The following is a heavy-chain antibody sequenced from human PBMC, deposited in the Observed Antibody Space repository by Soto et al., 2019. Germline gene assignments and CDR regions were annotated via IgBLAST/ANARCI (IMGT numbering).Heavy chain of an antibody. D-gene: IGHD6-19*01. V-gene: IGHV3-23*01. Sequence: EVQLLDSGGGLVQPGGSLRLSCAASGFTFSTYAMNWVRQAPGKGPEWVSAITASGGSTYYACSVKGRFTISRDNAKNTLYLHMDSLRAEDTAVYYCARTSQWLDPFDYWGQGTLVTLSS. CDR1: GFTFSTYA. J-gene: IGHJ4*02. CDR2: ITASGGST. CDR3: ARTSQWLDPFDY.